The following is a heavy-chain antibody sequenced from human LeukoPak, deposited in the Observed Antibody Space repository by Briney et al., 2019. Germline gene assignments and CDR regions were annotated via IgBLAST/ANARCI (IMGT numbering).Heavy chain of an antibody. J-gene: IGHJ4*02. CDR3: ARDGTAVKFDY. Sequence: PGGSLRLSCAASGFTFSSYAMHWVRQAPGKGLEWVAVISYDGSNKYYADSVKGRFTISRDNSKNTLYLQMNSLRAEDTAVYYCARDGTAVKFDYWGQGTLVTVSS. CDR2: ISYDGSNK. V-gene: IGHV3-30-3*01. D-gene: IGHD6-13*01. CDR1: GFTFSSYA.